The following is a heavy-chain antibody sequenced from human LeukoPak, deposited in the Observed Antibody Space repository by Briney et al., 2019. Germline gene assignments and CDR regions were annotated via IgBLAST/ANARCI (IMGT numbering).Heavy chain of an antibody. V-gene: IGHV3-23*01. D-gene: IGHD1-1*01. Sequence: GGSLRLSCAASGFTFSNYAMSWVRQAPGKGLEWVSGISGSGGSTYYADSVKGRFTISRDNSKNTLYLQMSSLRAEDMAVYYCALTQRYYFDYWGQGTLVTVSS. CDR1: GFTFSNYA. J-gene: IGHJ4*02. CDR2: ISGSGGST. CDR3: ALTQRYYFDY.